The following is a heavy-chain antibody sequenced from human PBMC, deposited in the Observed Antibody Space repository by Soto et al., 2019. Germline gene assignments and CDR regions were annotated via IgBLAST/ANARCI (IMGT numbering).Heavy chain of an antibody. Sequence: EVQLVESGGVVVQPGGSLRLSCAASGFTFDDYTMHWVRQAPGKGLEWVSLISWDGGSTYYADSVKGRFTISRDNSKNSLYLHMNSLRTEDTALYYCAKGPEGTTVYFQHWGQGTLVTVSS. D-gene: IGHD4-17*01. CDR2: ISWDGGST. V-gene: IGHV3-43*01. CDR1: GFTFDDYT. CDR3: AKGPEGTTVYFQH. J-gene: IGHJ1*01.